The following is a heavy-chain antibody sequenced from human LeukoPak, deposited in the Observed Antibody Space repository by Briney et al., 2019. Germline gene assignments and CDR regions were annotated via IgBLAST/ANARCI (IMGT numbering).Heavy chain of an antibody. CDR3: ARAYYESSAYRHAVYFDY. CDR1: GYTFTGYY. V-gene: IGHV1-2*02. Sequence: ASVKVSCKASGYTFTGYYMHWVRQAPGQGLEWMGWINPNSGGTNYVQKFQGRVTMTRDTSISTAYMELSRLRSDDTAVYYCARAYYESSAYRHAVYFDYWGQGTLVTVSS. CDR2: INPNSGGT. J-gene: IGHJ4*02. D-gene: IGHD3-22*01.